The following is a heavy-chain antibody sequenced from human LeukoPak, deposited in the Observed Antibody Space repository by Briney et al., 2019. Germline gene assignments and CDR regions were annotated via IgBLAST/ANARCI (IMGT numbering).Heavy chain of an antibody. CDR3: ARGPGGLHDYMDV. Sequence: PGGSLRLSCAASGFTFSSYWMSWVRQAPGKGLEWVANIKEDGSEKYYVDSVKGRFTISRDNAKNSLYLQMNSLRAEDTAVYYCARGPGGLHDYMDVWGKGTTVTVSS. D-gene: IGHD4-11*01. CDR2: IKEDGSEK. J-gene: IGHJ6*03. V-gene: IGHV3-7*01. CDR1: GFTFSSYW.